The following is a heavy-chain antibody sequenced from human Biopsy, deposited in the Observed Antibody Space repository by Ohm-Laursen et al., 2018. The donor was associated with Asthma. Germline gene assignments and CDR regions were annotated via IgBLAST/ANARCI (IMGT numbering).Heavy chain of an antibody. CDR3: AHRLCIGGACYDAFDI. Sequence: PQTLTLTCTFSGLSLTTTGVGVAWIRQPPVKALEWLARIFLDDDKRYSSSLKSRLTITKDTSKNQVVLTMTNMDPVDTTTYYCAHRLCIGGACYDAFDIWGQGTMVTVSS. CDR1: GLSLTTTGVG. CDR2: IFLDDDK. V-gene: IGHV2-5*02. J-gene: IGHJ3*02. D-gene: IGHD2-8*02.